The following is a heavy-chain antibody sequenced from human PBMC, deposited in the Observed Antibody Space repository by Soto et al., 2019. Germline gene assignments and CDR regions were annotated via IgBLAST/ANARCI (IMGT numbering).Heavy chain of an antibody. D-gene: IGHD4-4*01. J-gene: IGHJ6*02. CDR2: INAGNGNT. CDR3: ARGRATTQIHGTTYYYGMDV. CDR1: GYTFTSYA. Sequence: SVKVSCKASGYTFTSYAMHWVRQAPGQRLEWMGWINAGNGNTKYSQKFQGRVTITRDTSASTAYMELSSLRSEDTAVYYCARGRATTQIHGTTYYYGMDVWGQGTTVTVSS. V-gene: IGHV1-3*01.